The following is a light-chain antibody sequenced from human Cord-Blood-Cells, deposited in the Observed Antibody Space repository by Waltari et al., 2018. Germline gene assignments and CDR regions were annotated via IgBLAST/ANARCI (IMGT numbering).Light chain of an antibody. Sequence: QSVLTQPPPASGTPRQRVTISCSGGSSNIGSNTVNWYQQLPGTAPKHLIYSTNRRPSGVPDRFSGSKSGTSAALAISGLQSEDEAAYYCAAWDDSLNGWVFGGGTKLTVL. J-gene: IGLJ3*02. CDR3: AAWDDSLNGWV. V-gene: IGLV1-44*01. CDR2: STN. CDR1: SSNIGSNT.